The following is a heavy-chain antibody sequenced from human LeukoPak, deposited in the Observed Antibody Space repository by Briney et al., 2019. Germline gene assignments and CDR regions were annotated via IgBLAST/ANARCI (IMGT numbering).Heavy chain of an antibody. J-gene: IGHJ4*02. V-gene: IGHV4-34*01. CDR3: ARVKITMVRGTKTWGGLDY. CDR2: INHSGST. Sequence: PSETLSLTCTVSGGSISSYYWSWIRQPPGKGLEWIGEINHSGSTNYNPSLKSRVTISVDTSKNQFSLKLSSVTAADTAVYYCARVKITMVRGTKTWGGLDYWGQGTLVTVSS. D-gene: IGHD3-10*01. CDR1: GGSISSYY.